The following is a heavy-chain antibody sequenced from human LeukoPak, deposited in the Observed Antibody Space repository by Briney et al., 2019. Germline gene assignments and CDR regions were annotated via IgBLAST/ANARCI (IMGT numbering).Heavy chain of an antibody. Sequence: ASVKVSSKASGYTFSSYGISWVRQAPGQGLEWMAWISVYNGNTKYAQRFQGRVTMTTDTSTSTAYMELRSLKSDDTAVYYCARDQYDYVWDSHRPYFDYWGQGTLVTVSS. CDR3: ARDQYDYVWDSHRPYFDY. V-gene: IGHV1-18*01. CDR2: ISVYNGNT. CDR1: GYTFSSYG. J-gene: IGHJ4*02. D-gene: IGHD3-16*01.